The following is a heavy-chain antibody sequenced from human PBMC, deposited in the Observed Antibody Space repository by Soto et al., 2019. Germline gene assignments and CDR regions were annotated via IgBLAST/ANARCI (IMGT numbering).Heavy chain of an antibody. CDR1: VFTVSDYW. CDR2: ISDDAIST. V-gene: IGHV3-74*01. J-gene: IGHJ4*02. Sequence: VGSLRLSCAFSVFTVSDYWMHWVRQSPGEGLVWVSRISDDAISTSYAKFVKGRFTISRDNAKNMVYLQLNSLTAEDTAFYFCAREVPLSGVNYIEYWGQRTLVNVSS. D-gene: IGHD5-12*01. CDR3: AREVPLSGVNYIEY.